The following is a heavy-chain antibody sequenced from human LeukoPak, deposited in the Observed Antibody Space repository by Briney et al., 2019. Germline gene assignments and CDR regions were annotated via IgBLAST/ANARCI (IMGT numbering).Heavy chain of an antibody. CDR3: ATVSELGGYYYGMDV. D-gene: IGHD7-27*01. V-gene: IGHV1-24*01. Sequence: GASVTVSCTVSGYTLTELSMHWVRQAPGKGLEWMGGFDPEDGETIYAQKFQGRVTMTEDTSTDTAYMELSSLRSEDTAVYYCATVSELGGYYYGMDVWGQGTTVTVSS. J-gene: IGHJ6*02. CDR2: FDPEDGET. CDR1: GYTLTELS.